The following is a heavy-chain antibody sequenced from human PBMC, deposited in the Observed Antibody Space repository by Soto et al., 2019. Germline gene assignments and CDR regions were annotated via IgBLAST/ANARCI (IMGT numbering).Heavy chain of an antibody. Sequence: QVQLVESGGGVVQPGRSLRLSCAASGFTFSSYGMHWVRQAPGKGLEWVAVIWYDGSNKYYADSVKGRFTISRDNSKNTLYLQMNSLRAEDTAVYYCARDDDYVWGSYRYTKYYFDYWGQGTLVTVSS. CDR3: ARDDDYVWGSYRYTKYYFDY. J-gene: IGHJ4*02. CDR1: GFTFSSYG. D-gene: IGHD3-16*02. V-gene: IGHV3-33*01. CDR2: IWYDGSNK.